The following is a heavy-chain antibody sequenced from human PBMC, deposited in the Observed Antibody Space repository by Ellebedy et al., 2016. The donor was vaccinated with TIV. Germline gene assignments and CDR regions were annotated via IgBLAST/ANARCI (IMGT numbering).Heavy chain of an antibody. Sequence: GESLKISXQGSGYSFTTYWITWVRQMPGKGQEWKGRFDLSDSYTNYSPSFQGHVTISADKSISTAYLQWSSLEASDTAMYYCARRHDLYGMDVWGQGTTVTVSS. CDR2: FDLSDSYT. CDR1: GYSFTTYW. J-gene: IGHJ6*02. CDR3: ARRHDLYGMDV. V-gene: IGHV5-10-1*01.